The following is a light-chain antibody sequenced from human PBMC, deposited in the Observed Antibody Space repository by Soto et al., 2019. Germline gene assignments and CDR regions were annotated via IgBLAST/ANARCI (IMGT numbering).Light chain of an antibody. Sequence: DIQMTQSPSSLSASVGDRVTITCQARQDISNYLNWYQQNPEKAPKLLIYDASNLETGVPSRFSGSESGTDFNFTISSLQPEDIATYYCQQYDNLTLTFGPGTKVDIK. CDR1: QDISNY. CDR2: DAS. V-gene: IGKV1-33*01. J-gene: IGKJ3*01. CDR3: QQYDNLTLT.